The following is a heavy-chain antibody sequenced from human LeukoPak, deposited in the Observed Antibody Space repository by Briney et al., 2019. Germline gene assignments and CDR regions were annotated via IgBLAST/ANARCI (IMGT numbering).Heavy chain of an antibody. D-gene: IGHD3-22*01. Sequence: SETLSLTCTVSGGSISSSSYYWVRLRQPPGKGLEGIGCIYYSGNTYYNPSLKSRVTISVDTSKNQFSLKRSSVTAADTAVYYCVGYYYDSSGYYRDYWGQGTLVTVSS. CDR1: GGSISSSSYY. J-gene: IGHJ4*02. V-gene: IGHV4-39*01. CDR3: VGYYYDSSGYYRDY. CDR2: IYYSGNT.